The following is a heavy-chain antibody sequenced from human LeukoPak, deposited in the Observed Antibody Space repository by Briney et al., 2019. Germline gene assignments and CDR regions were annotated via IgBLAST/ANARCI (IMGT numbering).Heavy chain of an antibody. Sequence: PGGSLRLSCAASGLTFSNYWMHWVRQAPGKGLEWVSGISTDGRTTVYADSVKGRFTISRDNAKNTLYLQMNCPRIEDTAVYYCVVDFQHHNPWGQGTLVTVSS. CDR2: ISTDGRTT. CDR1: GLTFSNYW. CDR3: VVDFQHHNP. J-gene: IGHJ5*02. D-gene: IGHD1-26*01. V-gene: IGHV3-74*01.